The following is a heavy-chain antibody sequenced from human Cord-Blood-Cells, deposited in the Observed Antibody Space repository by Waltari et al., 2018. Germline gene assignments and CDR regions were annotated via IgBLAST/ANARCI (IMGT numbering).Heavy chain of an antibody. CDR2: INHSGST. D-gene: IGHD6-6*01. CDR1: GGSFSGYY. CDR3: AREGESIAAPNWFDP. J-gene: IGHJ5*02. Sequence: QVQLQQWGAGLLKPSETLSLTCAVYGGSFSGYYWSWIRQPPGKGLEWIGEINHSGSTNYNPSRKSRVTISVDTSKNQFSLKLSSVTAADTAVYYCAREGESIAAPNWFDPWGQGTLVTVSS. V-gene: IGHV4-34*01.